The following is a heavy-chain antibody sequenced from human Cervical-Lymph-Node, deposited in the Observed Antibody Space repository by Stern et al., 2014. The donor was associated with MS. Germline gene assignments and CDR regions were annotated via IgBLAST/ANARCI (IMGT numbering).Heavy chain of an antibody. V-gene: IGHV1-2*02. Sequence: HVQLVQSGAEVKKPGASVKVSCKASAYTITDYYTHWVRQAPGHGLEWMGWINPNSGGTYSAQKFQGRLTMTRDTSISTAYMELSSLRSDDTAVYYCARGGGYSYSTLDYRGQGTQVTVSS. D-gene: IGHD3-10*01. J-gene: IGHJ4*02. CDR3: ARGGGYSYSTLDY. CDR2: INPNSGGT. CDR1: AYTITDYY.